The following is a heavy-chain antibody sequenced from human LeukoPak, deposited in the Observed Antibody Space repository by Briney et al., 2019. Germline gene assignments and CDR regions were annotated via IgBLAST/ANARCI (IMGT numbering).Heavy chain of an antibody. CDR1: GFTFSSYA. CDR3: ARQPNPASGNDAFDI. Sequence: PGGSLRLSCAASGFTFSSYAMSWVRQPPGKGLEWIGSVYETGATDYNPSLRSRVTLFVDTSKNQFSLRLSSVTAADTAVYYCARQPNPASGNDAFDIWGQGTMVTVSS. CDR2: VYETGAT. V-gene: IGHV4-39*01. J-gene: IGHJ3*02. D-gene: IGHD6-13*01.